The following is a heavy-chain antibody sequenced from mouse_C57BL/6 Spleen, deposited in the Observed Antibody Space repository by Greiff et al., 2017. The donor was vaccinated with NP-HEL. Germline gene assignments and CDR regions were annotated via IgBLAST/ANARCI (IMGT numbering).Heavy chain of an antibody. V-gene: IGHV5-17*01. CDR3: AREGIWLRFAY. CDR2: ISSGSSNI. J-gene: IGHJ3*01. D-gene: IGHD2-2*01. CDR1: GFTISDYG. Sequence: EVQRVESGGGLVKPGGSLKLSCAASGFTISDYGMHWVRQAPEKGLEWVAYISSGSSNIYYEDTVKGRFTITRDNAKNTRYLQMTSLRYEDTAMYYCAREGIWLRFAYWGQGALVTDSA.